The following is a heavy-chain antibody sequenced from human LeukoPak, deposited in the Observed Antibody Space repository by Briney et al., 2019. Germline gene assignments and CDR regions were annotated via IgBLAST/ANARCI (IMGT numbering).Heavy chain of an antibody. V-gene: IGHV1-8*02. Sequence: GASVKVSCKASGYTFTSYDINWVRQATGQGLEWMGWMNPNSGNTGYAQKFQGRVTMTTDTSTSTAYMELRSLRSDDTTVYYCARTPNSVTSHYYYYMDVWGKGTTVTVSS. J-gene: IGHJ6*03. CDR1: GYTFTSYD. D-gene: IGHD4-17*01. CDR2: MNPNSGNT. CDR3: ARTPNSVTSHYYYYMDV.